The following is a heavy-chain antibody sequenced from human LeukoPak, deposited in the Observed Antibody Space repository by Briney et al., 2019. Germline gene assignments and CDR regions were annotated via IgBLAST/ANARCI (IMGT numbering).Heavy chain of an antibody. D-gene: IGHD6-19*01. CDR3: ARGGIQVSGIDEIDY. CDR2: IGISDDT. J-gene: IGHJ4*02. CDR1: GFTLRSYD. V-gene: IGHV3-13*01. Sequence: PGGSLRLSCAASGFTLRSYDMHWVRQVTGKGLEWVSAIGISDDTYYQGSVKGRFTISRENAKNSSYLQMNSLTAGDTAVYYCARGGIQVSGIDEIDYWGQGTLVTVSS.